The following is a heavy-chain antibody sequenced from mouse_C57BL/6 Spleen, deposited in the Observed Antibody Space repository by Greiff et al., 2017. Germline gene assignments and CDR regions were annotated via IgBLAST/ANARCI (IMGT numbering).Heavy chain of an antibody. J-gene: IGHJ4*01. V-gene: IGHV1-69*01. CDR1: GYTFTSYW. Sequence: QVQLQQPGAELVMPGASVKLSCKASGYTFTSYWMHWVKQRPGQGLEWIGEIDPSDSYTNYNQKFKGKSTLTVDKSSSTAYMQLSSLTSEDSAVYYCARRQGSSSYYYAMDYWGQGTSVTVSS. CDR2: IDPSDSYT. CDR3: ARRQGSSSYYYAMDY. D-gene: IGHD1-1*01.